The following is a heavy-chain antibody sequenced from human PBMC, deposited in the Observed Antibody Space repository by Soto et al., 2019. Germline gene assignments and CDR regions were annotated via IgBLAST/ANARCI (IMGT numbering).Heavy chain of an antibody. CDR1: GGSLSTNP. CDR3: ARRDSGGFYRFFDS. Sequence: GASVKVSCKASGGSLSTNPISWVRQAPGQGLEWMGGTGSGTGPGNHAQKFQGRLTVTADKSTSTVYMELTNLSSEGTAVYYCARRDSGGFYRFFDSWGQGTLVTVS. CDR2: TGSGTGPG. J-gene: IGHJ4*02. V-gene: IGHV1-69*06. D-gene: IGHD2-15*01.